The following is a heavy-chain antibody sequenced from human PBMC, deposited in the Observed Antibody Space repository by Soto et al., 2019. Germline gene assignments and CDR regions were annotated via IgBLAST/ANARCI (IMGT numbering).Heavy chain of an antibody. V-gene: IGHV4-39*01. CDR2: IYYSGST. CDR1: GGSISSSSYY. D-gene: IGHD6-19*01. Sequence: SETLSLTCTVSGGSISSSSYYWGWIRQPPGKGLEWIGSIYYSGSTYYNPSLKSRVTISVDTSKNQFSLKLSSVTAADTAVYYCASGQQWLVRSGLNYYYCMDVWGQGTTVTVSS. CDR3: ASGQQWLVRSGLNYYYCMDV. J-gene: IGHJ6*02.